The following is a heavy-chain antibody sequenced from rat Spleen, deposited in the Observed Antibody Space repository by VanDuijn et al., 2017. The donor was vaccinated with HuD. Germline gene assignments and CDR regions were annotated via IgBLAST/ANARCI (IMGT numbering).Heavy chain of an antibody. Sequence: EVQLVESGGGLVQPGRSLKLSCVASGITFNNYWMTWIRQAPTKGLEWVATISSDGGRNFYRNSVKGRFTVSRENAKSTLYFLMDSLRSEDTATYYCVRQDTSGYSNWFAYWGQGALVTVSS. CDR1: GITFNNYW. CDR3: VRQDTSGYSNWFAY. CDR2: ISSDGGRN. J-gene: IGHJ3*01. D-gene: IGHD4-3*01. V-gene: IGHV5-29*01.